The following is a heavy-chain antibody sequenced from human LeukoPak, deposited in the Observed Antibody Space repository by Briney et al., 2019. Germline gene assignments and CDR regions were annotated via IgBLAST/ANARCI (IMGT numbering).Heavy chain of an antibody. CDR2: INTYNGHT. D-gene: IGHD1-7*01. CDR3: ARDPRITGTTAYYFDY. J-gene: IGHJ4*02. Sequence: ASVKVSCKASVYSFSSYGFSWVRQAPGQGLEWMGWINTYNGHTNYTQTLQGRVTMTTDTSTSTAYMELRNLRPDDTAVYFCARDPRITGTTAYYFDYWGQGTLVPVSS. CDR1: VYSFSSYG. V-gene: IGHV1-18*01.